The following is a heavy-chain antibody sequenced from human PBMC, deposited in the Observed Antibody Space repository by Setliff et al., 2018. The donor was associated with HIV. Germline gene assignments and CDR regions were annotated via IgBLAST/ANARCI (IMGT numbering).Heavy chain of an antibody. J-gene: IGHJ4*02. CDR3: ARGVHDFWSGNPFDY. CDR2: IYYSGST. V-gene: IGHV4-31*03. CDR1: GGSINSIDSY. Sequence: SETLSLTCTVSGGSINSIDSYWAWIRQHPGKGLEWIGYIYYSGSTYYNPSLKSRVTISVDTSKNQFSLKLSSVTAADTAVYYCARGVHDFWSGNPFDYWGQGTLVTVSS. D-gene: IGHD3-3*01.